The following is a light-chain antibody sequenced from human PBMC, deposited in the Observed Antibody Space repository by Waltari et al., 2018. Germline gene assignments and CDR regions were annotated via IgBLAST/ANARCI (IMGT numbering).Light chain of an antibody. J-gene: IGLJ2*01. CDR2: EVT. CDR3: VSYAGSSTFK. CDR1: SSDVGSYNF. V-gene: IGLV2-23*02. Sequence: QSALTQPASVSGSPGQSITISCTGTSSDVGSYNFVSWYQHHPGKAPKLIIYEVTKRPLGVSVRFSGSKSDNTASLTISGLQAEDEADYYCVSYAGSSTFKFGGGTMLTVL.